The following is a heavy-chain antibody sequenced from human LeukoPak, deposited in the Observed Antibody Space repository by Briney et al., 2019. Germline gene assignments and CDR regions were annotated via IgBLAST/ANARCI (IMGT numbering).Heavy chain of an antibody. V-gene: IGHV1-2*02. D-gene: IGHD3-9*01. CDR1: GYTFTGYY. Sequence: ASVKVSCKASGYTFTGYYMHWVRQAPGQGLEWMGWINPNSGGTNYAQKFQGRVTMTRDTSISTAYMEVSRLRSDDTAVYYCASRPDYDILTGYYIWGRRDAFDIWGQGTMVTVSS. J-gene: IGHJ3*02. CDR2: INPNSGGT. CDR3: ASRPDYDILTGYYIWGRRDAFDI.